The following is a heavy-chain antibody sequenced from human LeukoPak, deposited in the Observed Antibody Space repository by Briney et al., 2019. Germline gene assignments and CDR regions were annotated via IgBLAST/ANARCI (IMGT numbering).Heavy chain of an antibody. Sequence: GGSLRLSCAASGSTFSGYAMYWVRQAPGKGLEFVSGIRTDGHTTYYANSVKGRFTISRDNSKNTLYLQMGSLRAEDMAVYYCARDLKDWGQGTLVTVSS. CDR1: GSTFSGYA. CDR3: ARDLKD. J-gene: IGHJ4*02. CDR2: IRTDGHTT. V-gene: IGHV3-64*01.